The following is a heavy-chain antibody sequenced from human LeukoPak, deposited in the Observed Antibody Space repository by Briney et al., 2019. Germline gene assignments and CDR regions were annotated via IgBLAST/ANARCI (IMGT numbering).Heavy chain of an antibody. J-gene: IGHJ3*02. CDR2: INPSGGST. CDR1: GYTFTSYY. CDR3: ARDSTYSGSDHDAFDI. Sequence: ASVKVSCKASGYTFTSYYMHWVRQAPGQGLEWMGIINPSGGSTSYAQKFQGRVTMTRDTSTSTVYMELSSLRSEDTAVYYCARDSTYSGSDHDAFDIWGQGTMVTVSS. D-gene: IGHD1-26*01. V-gene: IGHV1-46*01.